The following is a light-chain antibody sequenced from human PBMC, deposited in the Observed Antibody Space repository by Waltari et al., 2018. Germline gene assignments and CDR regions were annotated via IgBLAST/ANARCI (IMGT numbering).Light chain of an antibody. Sequence: DIQLTQSPSSLSAFVVDRDTSSCQLSQVISHYLNWYQQNPGKAPKLLIHDASNLATGVPSRFRGSQSGTHFTLNISSLQPEYLATYYCQRYDNLPIFAFGPGTKVEIK. CDR3: QRYDNLPIFA. J-gene: IGKJ3*01. CDR1: QVISHY. CDR2: DAS. V-gene: IGKV1-33*01.